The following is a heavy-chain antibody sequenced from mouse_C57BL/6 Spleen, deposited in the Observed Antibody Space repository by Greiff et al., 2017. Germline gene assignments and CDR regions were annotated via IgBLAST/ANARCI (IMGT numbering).Heavy chain of an antibody. D-gene: IGHD2-1*01. CDR3: ARNELHGDYYAMDY. CDR1: GFSLTSYG. J-gene: IGHJ4*01. Sequence: VQVVESGPGLVQPSQSLSITCTVSGFSLTSYGVHWVRQSPGKGLEWLGVIWSGGSTNYNAAFISSLSISKDNSKSQVFFKMNSLQADDTAIYYCARNELHGDYYAMDYWGQGTSVTVSS. V-gene: IGHV2-2*01. CDR2: IWSGGST.